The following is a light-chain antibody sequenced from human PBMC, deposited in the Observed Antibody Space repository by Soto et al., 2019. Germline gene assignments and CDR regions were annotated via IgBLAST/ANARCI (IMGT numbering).Light chain of an antibody. V-gene: IGKV1-33*01. CDR1: QDISDN. CDR2: DVS. Sequence: DIQMTQSPSSLSTSVGDRVTITCQASQDISDNLNWYQQKQGKAPKVLISDVSNLETGVSSRFSGSGSGTDFTFTISSLQAEEVATYYCQQYDDLPITFGQGTRLEIK. CDR3: QQYDDLPIT. J-gene: IGKJ5*01.